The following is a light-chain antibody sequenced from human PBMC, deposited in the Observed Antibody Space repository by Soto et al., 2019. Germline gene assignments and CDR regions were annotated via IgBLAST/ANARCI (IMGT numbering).Light chain of an antibody. V-gene: IGLV2-14*01. Sequence: QSALTQPASVSGSPGQSIAISCTGTSSDVGAFNYVSWYQQHPGKAPKLLISEVGNRPSGVSNRFSGSKAGNTASLTISGLQAEDEADYYCISYTSSSTWVFGGGTKLTVL. CDR3: ISYTSSSTWV. CDR1: SSDVGAFNY. J-gene: IGLJ3*02. CDR2: EVG.